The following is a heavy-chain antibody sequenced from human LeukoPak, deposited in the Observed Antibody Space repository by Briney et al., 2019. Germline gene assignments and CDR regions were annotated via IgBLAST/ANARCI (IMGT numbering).Heavy chain of an antibody. V-gene: IGHV3-21*01. CDR1: GFTFSSYS. J-gene: IGHJ3*02. D-gene: IGHD3-22*01. CDR3: ARDALPMIVVVIKDAFDI. Sequence: GGSLGLSCAASGFTFSSYSMNWVRQAPGKGLEWVSSISGSSSYIYYADSVKGRFTISRDNAKNSLYLQMNSLRAEDTAVYYCARDALPMIVVVIKDAFDIWGQGTMVTVSS. CDR2: ISGSSSYI.